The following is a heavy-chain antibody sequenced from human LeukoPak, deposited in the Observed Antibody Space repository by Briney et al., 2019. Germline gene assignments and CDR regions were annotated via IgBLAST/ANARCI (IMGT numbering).Heavy chain of an antibody. CDR3: ARVTRGYSGYGYYYYGMDV. V-gene: IGHV4-59*01. D-gene: IGHD5-12*01. CDR1: GGSISGYY. Sequence: PSETLSLTCTVSGGSISGYYWSWIRQPPGKGLEWIGYIYYSGSTNYNPSLKSRVTISVDTSKNQFSLKLSSVTAADTAVYYCARVTRGYSGYGYYYYGMDVWGQGTTVTVSS. CDR2: IYYSGST. J-gene: IGHJ6*02.